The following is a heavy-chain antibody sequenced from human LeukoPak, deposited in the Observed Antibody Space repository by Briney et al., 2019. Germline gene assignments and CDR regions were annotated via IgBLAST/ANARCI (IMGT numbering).Heavy chain of an antibody. J-gene: IGHJ4*02. V-gene: IGHV3-21*01. Sequence: GGSLRLSCAASGFTFSSYSMNWVRQAPGKGLEWVSSISSSSSYIYYADSVKGRFTISRDNAKNSLYLQMNSLRAEDTAVYYCARANRPFHTSGWYKDYWGQGTLVTVSS. CDR1: GFTFSSYS. CDR2: ISSSSSYI. CDR3: ARANRPFHTSGWYKDY. D-gene: IGHD6-19*01.